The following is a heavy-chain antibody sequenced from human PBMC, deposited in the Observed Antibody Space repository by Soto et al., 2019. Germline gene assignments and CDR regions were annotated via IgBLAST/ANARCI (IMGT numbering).Heavy chain of an antibody. J-gene: IGHJ5*02. D-gene: IGHD2-15*01. CDR3: ARHTNGDIVVGVAATGWFDP. CDR1: GGSISSSSYY. CDR2: ICYSGST. V-gene: IGHV4-39*01. Sequence: QLQLQESGPGLVKPSETLSLTCTVSGGSISSSSYYWGWIRQPPGKGLERIGGICYSGSTYYNPSLKVRVNTALDTSKNHFSLKMSSVTAADTAVYYCARHTNGDIVVGVAATGWFDPWGQGTLVTV.